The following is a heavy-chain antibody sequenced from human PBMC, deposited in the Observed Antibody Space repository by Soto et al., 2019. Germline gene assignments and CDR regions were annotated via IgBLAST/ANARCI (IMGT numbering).Heavy chain of an antibody. D-gene: IGHD3-3*01. CDR2: IYYSGST. J-gene: IGHJ3*02. Sequence: SETLSLTCTVSGGSTSSYYWSWIRQSPGKRLEWIGYIYYSGSTNYNPSLTSRVTISVDTSKNQFSLRLSSVTAADTAVYYCARHGEVNIRHAFDIWGQGTLVTVSS. CDR1: GGSTSSYY. V-gene: IGHV4-59*01. CDR3: ARHGEVNIRHAFDI.